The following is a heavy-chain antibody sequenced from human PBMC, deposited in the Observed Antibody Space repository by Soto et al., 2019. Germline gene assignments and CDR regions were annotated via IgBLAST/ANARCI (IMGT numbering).Heavy chain of an antibody. V-gene: IGHV4-30-4*01. D-gene: IGHD6-13*01. CDR2: IYYSGST. CDR1: GGSISSGDYY. Sequence: QVQLQESGPGLVKPSQTPSLTCTVSGGSISSGDYYWSWIRQPPGKGLEWIGYIYYSGSTYYNPSLKSRVTISVDTSKNQFSLKLSSVTAADTAVYYCARVPSFWGSIAAAGTRVWFDPWGQGTLVTVSS. CDR3: ARVPSFWGSIAAAGTRVWFDP. J-gene: IGHJ5*02.